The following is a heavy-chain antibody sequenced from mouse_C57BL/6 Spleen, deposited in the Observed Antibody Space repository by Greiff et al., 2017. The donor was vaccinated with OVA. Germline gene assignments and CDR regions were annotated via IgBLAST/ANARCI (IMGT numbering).Heavy chain of an antibody. J-gene: IGHJ3*01. V-gene: IGHV1-80*01. CDR1: GYAFSSYW. CDR3: ARGDGPLRGFAY. CDR2: IYPGDGDT. D-gene: IGHD1-1*01. Sequence: VQGVESGAELVKPGASVKISCKASGYAFSSYWMNWVKQRPGKGLEWIGQIYPGDGDTNYNGKFKGKATLTADKSSSTAYMQLSSLTSEDSAVYFCARGDGPLRGFAYWGQGTLVTVSA.